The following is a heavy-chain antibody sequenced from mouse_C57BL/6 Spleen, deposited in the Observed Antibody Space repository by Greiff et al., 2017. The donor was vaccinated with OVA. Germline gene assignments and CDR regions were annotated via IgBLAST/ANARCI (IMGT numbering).Heavy chain of an antibody. V-gene: IGHV5-4*03. CDR1: GFTFSSYA. D-gene: IGHD2-5*01. CDR2: ISDGGSYT. CDR3: ARAPYSNYVVYFDY. Sequence: EVKLMESGGGLVKPGGSLKLSCAASGFTFSSYAMSWVRQTPEKRLEWVATISDGGSYTYYPDNVKGRFTISRDNAKNNLYLQMSHLKSEDTAMYYCARAPYSNYVVYFDYWGQGTTLTVSS. J-gene: IGHJ2*01.